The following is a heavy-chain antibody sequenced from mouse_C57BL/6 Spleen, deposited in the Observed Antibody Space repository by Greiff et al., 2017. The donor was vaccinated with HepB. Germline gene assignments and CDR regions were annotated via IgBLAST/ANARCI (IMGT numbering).Heavy chain of an antibody. CDR3: ASLREYFDY. V-gene: IGHV6-6*01. CDR2: ICNKANNHAT. J-gene: IGHJ2*01. CDR1: GFTFSDAW. Sequence: EVKVEESGGGLVQPGGSMKLSCAASGFTFSDAWMDWVCLSPEKGLEWVAEICNKANNHATYYAESVKGRFTISRDDSKSSVYLQMNSLRAEDTGSYYCASLREYFDYWGQGTTLTVSS. D-gene: IGHD1-1*01.